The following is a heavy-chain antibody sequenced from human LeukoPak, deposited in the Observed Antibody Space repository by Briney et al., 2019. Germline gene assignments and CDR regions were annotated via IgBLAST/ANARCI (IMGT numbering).Heavy chain of an antibody. J-gene: IGHJ4*02. V-gene: IGHV4-4*02. CDR1: GDSISNSNW. Sequence: SETLSLTCAVSGDSISNSNWWTWVRQPPGNGLEWIGEIFHGASSNYNPSLKSRVTISVDESKNQFSLRLSSVTAADTAVYYCASGGSYSWHSWGQGTLVTVSS. CDR2: IFHGASS. CDR3: ASGGSYSWHS. D-gene: IGHD4-23*01.